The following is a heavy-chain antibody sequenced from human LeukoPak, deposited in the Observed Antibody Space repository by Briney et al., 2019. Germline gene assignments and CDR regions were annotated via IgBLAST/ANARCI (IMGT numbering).Heavy chain of an antibody. J-gene: IGHJ4*02. CDR3: ATHSGSYYKADY. D-gene: IGHD3-10*01. Sequence: GGSLSLSCAASGFTFSSYAMSWVRQAPGKGLEWVSAISGSGGSTYYADSVKGRFTISRDNSKNTLYLQMNSLRAEDTAVYYCATHSGSYYKADYWGQGTLVTVSS. CDR1: GFTFSSYA. V-gene: IGHV3-23*01. CDR2: ISGSGGST.